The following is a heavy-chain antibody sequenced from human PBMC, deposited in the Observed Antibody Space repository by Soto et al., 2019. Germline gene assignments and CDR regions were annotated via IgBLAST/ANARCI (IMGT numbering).Heavy chain of an antibody. CDR1: GGSISSYY. CDR2: VYYSGST. CDR3: ARDKITGLFDY. D-gene: IGHD2-8*02. V-gene: IGHV4-59*12. Sequence: SETLSLTCTVSGGSISSYYWSWIRQPPGKGLEWIGYVYYSGSTNYNPSLKSRVTISVDTSKNQFSLKLTSVTAADTAVYYCARDKITGLFDYWGQGTLVTVSS. J-gene: IGHJ4*02.